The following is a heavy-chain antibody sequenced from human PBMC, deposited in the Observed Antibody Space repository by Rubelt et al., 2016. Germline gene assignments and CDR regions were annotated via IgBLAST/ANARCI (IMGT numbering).Heavy chain of an antibody. CDR2: IWYDGSNK. J-gene: IGHJ4*02. D-gene: IGHD6-13*01. CDR3: ATSTRSSNWYYDY. CDR1: GFTFSSHG. Sequence: VQLVESGGGVVQPGRSLRLSCEASGFTFSSHGMHWVRQAPSKGLEWVAVIWYDGSNKYYADSVKGRFTISRDNSKNTLYLQMNSLRAEDTAVDYCATSTRSSNWYYDYWGQGTLVSVSS. V-gene: IGHV3-33*01.